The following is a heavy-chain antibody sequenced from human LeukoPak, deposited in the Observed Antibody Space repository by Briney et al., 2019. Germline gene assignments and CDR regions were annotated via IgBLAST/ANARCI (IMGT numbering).Heavy chain of an antibody. J-gene: IGHJ4*02. CDR3: ARLRWAAGDGYYFDY. CDR1: GYGFTTCW. V-gene: IGHV5-51*03. D-gene: IGHD6-13*01. Sequence: GESLTISCKGSGYGFTTCWIGWVRQMPGKGLEWMGVINPGNSDTRYSPSFQGQVTISADKSITTAYLQWSSLKASDTAMYYCARLRWAAGDGYYFDYWGQGTPVTVSS. CDR2: INPGNSDT.